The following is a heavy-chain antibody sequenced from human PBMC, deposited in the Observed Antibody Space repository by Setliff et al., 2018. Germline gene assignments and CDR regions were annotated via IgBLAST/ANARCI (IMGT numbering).Heavy chain of an antibody. D-gene: IGHD2-2*01. J-gene: IGHJ6*03. V-gene: IGHV4-59*01. CDR1: GGSISSSY. CDR2: IYSSGST. CDR3: AREVVVVKSAINYYYYMDV. Sequence: SETLSLTCTVSGGSISSSYWSWIRQPPGKGLEWIGYIYSSGSTNYNPSLKSRVTISVDTSKNQFSLKLSSVTAADTAVYYCAREVVVVKSAINYYYYMDVWGKGTTVTVSS.